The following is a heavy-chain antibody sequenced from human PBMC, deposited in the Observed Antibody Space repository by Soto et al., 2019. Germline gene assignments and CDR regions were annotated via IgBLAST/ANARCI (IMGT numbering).Heavy chain of an antibody. CDR2: ISYDGSNK. J-gene: IGHJ1*01. Sequence: PGGSLRLSCAASGFTFSSYAMHWVRQAPGKGLEWVAVISYDGSNKYYADSVKGRFTISRDNSKNTLYLQMNSLRAEDTAVYYCARDPAPYTAMVMSAEYFQHWGQGTLGTVSS. D-gene: IGHD5-18*01. V-gene: IGHV3-30-3*01. CDR3: ARDPAPYTAMVMSAEYFQH. CDR1: GFTFSSYA.